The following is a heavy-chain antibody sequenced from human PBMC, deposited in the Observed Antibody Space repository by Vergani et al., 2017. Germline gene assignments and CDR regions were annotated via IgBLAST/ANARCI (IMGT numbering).Heavy chain of an antibody. D-gene: IGHD3-22*01. CDR1: GGSFSGYY. J-gene: IGHJ1*01. CDR3: ARDYYDSSGNAEYFQH. CDR2: INHSGST. V-gene: IGHV4-34*01. Sequence: QVQLQQWGAGLLKPSETLSLTCAVYGGSFSGYYWSWIRQPPGNGLEWIGEINHSGSTNYNPSLKSRVTISVDTSKNQFSLKLSSVTAADTAVYYCARDYYDSSGNAEYFQHWGQGTLVTVSS.